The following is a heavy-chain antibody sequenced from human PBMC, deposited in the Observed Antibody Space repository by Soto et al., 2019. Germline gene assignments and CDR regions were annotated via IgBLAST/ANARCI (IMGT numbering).Heavy chain of an antibody. J-gene: IGHJ2*01. CDR1: VFTFSNYW. CDR3: ARRATTSAGYFDL. V-gene: IGHV3-7*01. CDR2: IKQDGSEK. Sequence: GGSLRLSCAASVFTFSNYWMSWVRQAPGKGLEWVANIKQDGSEKNYKDSAKGRLTISRDNAKNSLSLQMNSLRAEDTAVYYCARRATTSAGYFDLWGRGTLVTVSS. D-gene: IGHD1-26*01.